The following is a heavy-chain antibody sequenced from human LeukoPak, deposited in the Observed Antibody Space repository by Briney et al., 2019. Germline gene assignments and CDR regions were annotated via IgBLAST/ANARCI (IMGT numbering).Heavy chain of an antibody. CDR3: ARGSSYDSSGYQY. CDR2: IYTSGST. D-gene: IGHD3-22*01. CDR1: GGSLSSGSYY. V-gene: IGHV4-61*02. Sequence: PSQTLSLTCTVSGGSLSSGSYYWSWIRQPAGKGLEWIGRIYTSGSTNYNPPLKSRVTISVDTSKNQFSLKLSSVTAADTAVYYCARGSSYDSSGYQYWGQGTLVTVSS. J-gene: IGHJ4*02.